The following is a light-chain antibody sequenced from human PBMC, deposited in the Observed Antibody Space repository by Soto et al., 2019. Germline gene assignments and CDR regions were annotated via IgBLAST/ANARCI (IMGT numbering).Light chain of an antibody. J-gene: IGKJ1*01. CDR3: QKYNNWPRT. V-gene: IGKV3-15*01. Sequence: EIVMTQSPATLSVSAGERATLSCRASQSVSSNLAWYQQKPGQAPRLLIYGASTRATGIPARFSGSGSGTEFTLTISRLQSEDFAVYYCQKYNNWPRTCGQGTKVDIK. CDR2: GAS. CDR1: QSVSSN.